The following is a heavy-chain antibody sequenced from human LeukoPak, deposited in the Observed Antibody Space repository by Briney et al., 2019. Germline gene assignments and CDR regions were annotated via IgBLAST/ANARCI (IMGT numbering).Heavy chain of an antibody. CDR1: GGTFSSYA. J-gene: IGHJ4*02. Sequence: ASVKVSCKASGGTFSSYAISWVRQAPGQGLEWMGWISAYNGNTNYAQMLQGRVTMTTDTSTSTAYMELRSLRSDDTAVYYCARSEYMVRGVTTDYWGQGTLVTVSS. V-gene: IGHV1-18*01. CDR3: ARSEYMVRGVTTDY. D-gene: IGHD3-10*01. CDR2: ISAYNGNT.